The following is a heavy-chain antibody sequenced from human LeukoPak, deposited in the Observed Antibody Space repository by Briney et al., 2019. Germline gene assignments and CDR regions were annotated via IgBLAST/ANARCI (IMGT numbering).Heavy chain of an antibody. CDR3: ARVTMLVVVTWFDP. J-gene: IGHJ5*02. CDR1: GGSISSSYYY. Sequence: KPSETLSLTCTVSGGSISSSYYYWSWIRQPPGKGLEWIGEINHSGSTNYNPSLKSRVTISVDTSKNQFSLKLSAVTAADTAGYYCARVTMLVVVTWFDPGGQGPLVPVSS. D-gene: IGHD3-22*01. CDR2: INHSGST. V-gene: IGHV4-39*07.